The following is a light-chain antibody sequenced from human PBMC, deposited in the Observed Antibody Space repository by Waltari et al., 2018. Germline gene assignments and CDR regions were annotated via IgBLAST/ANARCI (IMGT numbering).Light chain of an antibody. CDR2: AAS. Sequence: EVMMTQSPATLSVSPGERATLSCRASQSVSSGLAWYQQKAGQAPRLLIYAASTRATGIPARFSGSGSGTEFTLTISSLQSEDFAVYYCQQYNSWPRTFGLGTKVETK. V-gene: IGKV3-15*01. CDR3: QQYNSWPRT. CDR1: QSVSSG. J-gene: IGKJ1*01.